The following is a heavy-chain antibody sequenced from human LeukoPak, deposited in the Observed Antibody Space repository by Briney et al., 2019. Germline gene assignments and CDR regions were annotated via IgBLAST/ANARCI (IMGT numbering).Heavy chain of an antibody. Sequence: PSETLSLTCAVYGGSFSGYYWSWIRQPPGKGLGWIGEINHSGSTNYNPSLKSRVTISVDTSKNQFSLKLSSVTAADTAVYYCAKTGYSSSWFAAEYFQHWGQGTLVTVSS. CDR1: GGSFSGYY. D-gene: IGHD6-13*01. J-gene: IGHJ1*01. CDR2: INHSGST. CDR3: AKTGYSSSWFAAEYFQH. V-gene: IGHV4-34*01.